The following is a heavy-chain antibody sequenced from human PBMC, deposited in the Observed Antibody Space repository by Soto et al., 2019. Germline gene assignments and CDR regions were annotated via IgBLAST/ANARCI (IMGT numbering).Heavy chain of an antibody. V-gene: IGHV4-4*02. D-gene: IGHD3-10*01. Sequence: QVQLQESGPGLVKPSGTLSLTCAVSGGSISSSNWWSWVRQPPGKGLEWIGEIYHSGSTNYNPSLKSRVTISVDKSKNQCSLKLSSVTAAATAVYYCARRWMVRGVMNWFDPWGQGTLVTVSS. J-gene: IGHJ5*02. CDR1: GGSISSSNW. CDR3: ARRWMVRGVMNWFDP. CDR2: IYHSGST.